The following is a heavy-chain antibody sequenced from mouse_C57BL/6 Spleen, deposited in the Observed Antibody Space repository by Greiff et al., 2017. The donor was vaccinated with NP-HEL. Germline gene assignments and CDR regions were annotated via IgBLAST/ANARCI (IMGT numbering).Heavy chain of an antibody. Sequence: QVHVKQPGAELVMPGASVKLSCKASGYTFTSYWMHWVKQRPGQGLEWIGEIDPSDSYTNYNQKFKGKSTLTVDKSSSTAYMQLSSLTSEDSAVYYCATITFDYWGQGTTLTVSS. CDR2: IDPSDSYT. CDR1: GYTFTSYW. CDR3: ATITFDY. V-gene: IGHV1-69*01. J-gene: IGHJ2*01.